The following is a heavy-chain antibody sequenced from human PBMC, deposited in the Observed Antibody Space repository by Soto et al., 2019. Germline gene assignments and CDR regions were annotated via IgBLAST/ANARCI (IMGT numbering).Heavy chain of an antibody. D-gene: IGHD2-21*01. J-gene: IGHJ4*02. CDR3: AKDAVYNDGLWLMDH. Sequence: GCLRVSCGASGLTFSSYWMSWVRQAPGKALECVANIQHDGRETFYPGSVKGRFTISRDNSKNTVYLQMTDLRADDTAVYYCAKDAVYNDGLWLMDHWGQGTQVTVSS. V-gene: IGHV3-7*03. CDR2: IQHDGRET. CDR1: GLTFSSYW.